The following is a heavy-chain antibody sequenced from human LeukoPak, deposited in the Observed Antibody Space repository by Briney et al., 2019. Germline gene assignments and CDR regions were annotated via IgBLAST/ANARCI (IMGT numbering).Heavy chain of an antibody. CDR3: ARATYYYDSSGPPLFDY. D-gene: IGHD3-22*01. Sequence: SETLSLTCAVYGGSLSGSYWSWIRQPPGKGLEWIGYIYHSGSTYYNPSLKSRVTISVDRSKNQFSLKLSSVTAADTAVYYCARATYYYDSSGPPLFDYWGQGTLVTVSS. CDR2: IYHSGST. V-gene: IGHV4-34*01. CDR1: GGSLSGSY. J-gene: IGHJ4*02.